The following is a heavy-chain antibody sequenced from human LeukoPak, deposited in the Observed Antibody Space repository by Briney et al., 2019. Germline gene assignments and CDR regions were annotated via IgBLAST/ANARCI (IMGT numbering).Heavy chain of an antibody. CDR3: ARQDCSGGSCYLDY. CDR1: GFTVSNNY. D-gene: IGHD2-15*01. J-gene: IGHJ4*02. CDR2: ISYHGRDQ. Sequence: GGSLRLSCVVSGFTVSNNYMSWVRQAPGKGLDWVAVISYHGRDQFYADSVKGRFTISRDSSKNTLYLQMNSLRTEDTAVYYCARQDCSGGSCYLDYWGQGTLVTVSS. V-gene: IGHV3-30*03.